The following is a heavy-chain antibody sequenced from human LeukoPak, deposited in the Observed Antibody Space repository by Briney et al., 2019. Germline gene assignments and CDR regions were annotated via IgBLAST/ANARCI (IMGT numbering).Heavy chain of an antibody. CDR3: ARRNVDTDAFDI. CDR2: MNPNSGNT. D-gene: IGHD3/OR15-3a*01. J-gene: IGHJ3*02. V-gene: IGHV1-8*01. CDR1: GYTFTSYD. Sequence: ASVKVSCKASGYTFTSYDINWVRQATGQGLEWMGWMNPNSGNTGYAQKFQGRVTMTRNTSISTAYMELSSLRSEDTAVYYCARRNVDTDAFDIWGQGTMVTVSS.